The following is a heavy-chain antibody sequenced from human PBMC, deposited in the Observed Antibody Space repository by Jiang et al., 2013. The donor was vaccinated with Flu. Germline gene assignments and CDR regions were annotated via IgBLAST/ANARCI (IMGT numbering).Heavy chain of an antibody. CDR3: ARQGFFVGDFSDTSGYYLGDFDY. D-gene: IGHD3-22*01. Sequence: GLVKPSETLSLTCRVSGGSITKKYWNWIRQPPGKGLEWIGNIYDSVRTNFNPSLRSRVTISADTSKNQFSLKLSSVTAADTAVYYCARQGFFVGDFSDTSGYYLGDFDYWGQGFLVTVSS. V-gene: IGHV4-59*08. CDR2: IYDSVRT. J-gene: IGHJ4*02. CDR1: GGSITKKY.